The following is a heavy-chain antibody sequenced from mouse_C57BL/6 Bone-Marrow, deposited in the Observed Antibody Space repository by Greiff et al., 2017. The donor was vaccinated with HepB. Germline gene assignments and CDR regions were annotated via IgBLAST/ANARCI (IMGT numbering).Heavy chain of an antibody. CDR1: GFTFSDYS. J-gene: IGHJ3*01. Sequence: EVKLVESGGGLVQPGGSLKLSCAASGFTFSDYSMYWVRQTPEKRLEWVAYISNGGGSTYYPDTVKGRFTISRDNAKNTLYLQMSRRKSEDTAMYYCARHAHSTTVEFAYWGQGTPVTVSA. CDR3: ARHAHSTTVEFAY. D-gene: IGHD1-1*01. V-gene: IGHV5-12*01. CDR2: ISNGGGST.